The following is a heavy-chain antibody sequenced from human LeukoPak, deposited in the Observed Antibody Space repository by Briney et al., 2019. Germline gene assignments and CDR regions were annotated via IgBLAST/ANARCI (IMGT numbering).Heavy chain of an antibody. J-gene: IGHJ4*02. CDR2: IKQDGSEK. Sequence: GGSLRLSCAASGFTFSSYWMSWVRQAPGKGLEWVANIKQDGSEKYYVDSVKGRFTISRDNAKNSLYLQMNSLRAEDTALYYCARVIYIAAAGAHDAFDYWGQGTLVTVSS. CDR1: GFTFSSYW. V-gene: IGHV3-7*01. CDR3: ARVIYIAAAGAHDAFDY. D-gene: IGHD6-13*01.